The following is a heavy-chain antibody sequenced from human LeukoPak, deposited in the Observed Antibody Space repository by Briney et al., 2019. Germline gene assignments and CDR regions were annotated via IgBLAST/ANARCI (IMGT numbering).Heavy chain of an antibody. D-gene: IGHD3-3*01. CDR1: GGTFSNYA. Sequence: ASVKVSCKASGGTFSNYAISWVRQAPGQGLEWMGGIIPLFSTANYAHKFQGRVTITADKSTSTVYMELSSLRSEDTAVYYCARSYLEWLLSGFDYWGQGTLVTVSS. CDR2: IIPLFSTA. J-gene: IGHJ4*02. CDR3: ARSYLEWLLSGFDY. V-gene: IGHV1-69*06.